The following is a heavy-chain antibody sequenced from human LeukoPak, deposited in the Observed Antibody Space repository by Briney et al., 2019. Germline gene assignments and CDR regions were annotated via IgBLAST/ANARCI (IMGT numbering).Heavy chain of an antibody. D-gene: IGHD3-22*01. J-gene: IGHJ4*02. CDR1: GGSFSGYY. CDR3: ARGLTRDSSGYDY. V-gene: IGHV4-34*01. CDR2: INHSGST. Sequence: SETLSLTCALYGGSFSGYYWSWIRQPPGKGLEWIGEINHSGSTNYNPSLKSRVTISVDTSKNQFSLKLSSVTAADTAVYYCARGLTRDSSGYDYWGQGTLVTVSS.